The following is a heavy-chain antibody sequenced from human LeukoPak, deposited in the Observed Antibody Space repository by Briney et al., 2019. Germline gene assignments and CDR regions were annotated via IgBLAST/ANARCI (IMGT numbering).Heavy chain of an antibody. Sequence: SETLSLTCTVSGGSISDYSWSWIRQPPGKGLEWIGSIYYTGNTYYNPSFKSRVTISVDTSKNQFSLKLTSLTAADTAVYYCARPHCSISSCFDAFDIWGQGTMVTVSS. J-gene: IGHJ3*02. D-gene: IGHD2-2*01. V-gene: IGHV4-59*08. CDR1: GGSISDYS. CDR3: ARPHCSISSCFDAFDI. CDR2: IYYTGNT.